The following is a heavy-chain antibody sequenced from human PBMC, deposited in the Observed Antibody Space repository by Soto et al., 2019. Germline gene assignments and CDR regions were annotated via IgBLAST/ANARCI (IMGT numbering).Heavy chain of an antibody. J-gene: IGHJ4*02. V-gene: IGHV1-2*02. CDR1: GYTFSHYY. D-gene: IGHD1-1*01. CDR2: INPNSGGT. CDR3: AREPATAKPEGVDF. Sequence: ASVKVSCKASGYTFSHYYIHWVRQAPGQGLEWMGWINPNSGGTKYAPKFQGGVTMTRDTSITTAYMELSRLRSGDTAVYYCAREPATAKPEGVDFWGQGTPVTVSS.